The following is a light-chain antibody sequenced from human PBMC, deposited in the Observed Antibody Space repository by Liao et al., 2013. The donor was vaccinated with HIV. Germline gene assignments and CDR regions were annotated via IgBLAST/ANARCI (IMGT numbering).Light chain of an antibody. J-gene: IGLJ3*02. CDR3: QAWDSSTSNWV. CDR1: NIGSKS. Sequence: SYELTQPPSVSVAPGKTARITCGGNNIGSKSVHWYQQKPGQAPVLVIYQDSKRPSGIPERFSGSNSGNTATLTISGTQAMDEADYYCQAWDSSTSNWVFGGGTKLTVL. V-gene: IGLV3-21*01. CDR2: QDS.